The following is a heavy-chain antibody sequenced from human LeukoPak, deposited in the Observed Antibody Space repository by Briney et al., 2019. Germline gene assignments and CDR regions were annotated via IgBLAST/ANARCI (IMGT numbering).Heavy chain of an antibody. V-gene: IGHV4-30-2*01. CDR1: GGSISSGGYS. J-gene: IGHJ4*02. CDR3: ARGPSNLVRGVTTFDF. D-gene: IGHD3-10*01. Sequence: SETLSLTCAVSGGSISSGGYSWSWIRQPPGKGLEWIGCIYDTGRTFYNSSLKSRVSISVDRSKNQFSLKLRSVTAADTAVYFCARGPSNLVRGVTTFDFWGQGTLVTVSS. CDR2: IYDTGRT.